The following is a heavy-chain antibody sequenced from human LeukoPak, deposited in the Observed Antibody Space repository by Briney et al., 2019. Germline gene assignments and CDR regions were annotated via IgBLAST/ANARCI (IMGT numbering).Heavy chain of an antibody. D-gene: IGHD5-24*01. CDR2: IHYSGST. J-gene: IGHJ4*02. V-gene: IGHV4-31*03. CDR1: GGSISRDTYH. CDR3: ARAPAIRDGSNSLFNY. Sequence: SQTLSLTCTVSGGSISRDTYHWSWIRQHPGKGLEWIGFIHYSGSTYYNPSLKSRVTISVDTSKNQYFLRLNSVTAADTAVYHCARAPAIRDGSNSLFNYWGQGTLVTVSS.